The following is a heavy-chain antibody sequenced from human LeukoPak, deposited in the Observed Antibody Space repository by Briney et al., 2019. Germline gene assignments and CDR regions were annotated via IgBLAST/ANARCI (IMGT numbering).Heavy chain of an antibody. CDR3: ARDGSLPDY. CDR2: IDTDEGST. V-gene: IGHV3-74*01. J-gene: IGHJ4*02. CDR1: GFTFSSYW. Sequence: SGGSLRLSCAASGFTFSSYWMHWVRQPPGKGLVWVSRIDTDEGSTSYADSVKGRFTISRYNAKNTLYLQMNSLKAEDTAVYYCARDGSLPDYWGQGTLVTVSS.